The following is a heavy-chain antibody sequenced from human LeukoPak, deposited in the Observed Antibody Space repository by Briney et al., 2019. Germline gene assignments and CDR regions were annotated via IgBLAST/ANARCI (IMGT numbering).Heavy chain of an antibody. CDR2: IYYSGST. CDR1: GGSISSGDYY. CDR3: ARGLLGSMSSGGSCGAFDI. D-gene: IGHD2-15*01. J-gene: IGHJ3*02. V-gene: IGHV4-30-4*08. Sequence: SETLSLTCTVSGGSISSGDYYWSWIRQPPGKGLEWIGYIYYSGSTYYNPSLKSRVTISVDTSKNQFSLKLSSVTAADTAVYYCARGLLGSMSSGGSCGAFDIWGQGTMVTVSS.